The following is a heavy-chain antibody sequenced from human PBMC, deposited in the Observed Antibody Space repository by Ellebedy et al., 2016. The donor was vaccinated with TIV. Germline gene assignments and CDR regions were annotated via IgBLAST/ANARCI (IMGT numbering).Heavy chain of an antibody. J-gene: IGHJ6*02. CDR1: GFTFSSYA. Sequence: GESLKISCAASGFTFSSYAMTWVRQAPGKGLEWVSAISGSGASTYYADSVKGRFTISRDNSKNTVYLQMSSLRADDTAVYYCAMGGDTAKTGYYYYYSMDVWGQGTTVTVSS. CDR2: ISGSGAST. D-gene: IGHD5-18*01. CDR3: AMGGDTAKTGYYYYYSMDV. V-gene: IGHV3-23*01.